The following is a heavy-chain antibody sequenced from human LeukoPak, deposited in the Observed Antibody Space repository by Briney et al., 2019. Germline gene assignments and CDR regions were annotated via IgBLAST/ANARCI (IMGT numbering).Heavy chain of an antibody. CDR1: GGSISSGDYY. J-gene: IGHJ3*02. V-gene: IGHV4-30-4*08. CDR2: IYYSGST. CDR3: ARFTRDQLANSAFDI. D-gene: IGHD2-2*01. Sequence: SETLSLTCTVSGGSISSGDYYWSWIRQPPGKGLEWIGYIYYSGSTYYNPSLKSRVTISVDTSKNQFSLKLSSVTAADTAVYYCARFTRDQLANSAFDISGLGTMVTVSS.